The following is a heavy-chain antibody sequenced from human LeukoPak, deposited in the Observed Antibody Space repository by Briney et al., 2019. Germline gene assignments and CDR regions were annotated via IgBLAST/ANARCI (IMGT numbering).Heavy chain of an antibody. V-gene: IGHV1-2*02. CDR2: MNPNSGGT. CDR1: GYTFTGYY. J-gene: IGHJ4*02. CDR3: ASSSGSGWCSY. D-gene: IGHD6-19*01. Sequence: GASVKVSCKTSGYTFTGYYMHWVRQAPGLGLEWMGWMNPNSGGTNYAQKFQGRVTMTRDTSISTAYMELSRLRSDDTAVYYCASSSGSGWCSYWGQGTLVTVSS.